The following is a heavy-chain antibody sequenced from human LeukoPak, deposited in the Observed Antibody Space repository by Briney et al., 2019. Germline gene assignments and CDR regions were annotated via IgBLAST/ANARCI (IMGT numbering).Heavy chain of an antibody. CDR2: TYYRSKWKT. D-gene: IGHD2-21*02. CDR1: GDSVSNSTSV. Sequence: SQTLSLTCDISGDSVSNSTSVWNWIRQSPSRGLEWLGRTYYRSKWKTDYALSVRSRIRITTDTSRNQFSLQLNSVTPGDTVVYYCAREGAGAETAFDYWGQGTLVTVSS. CDR3: AREGAGAETAFDY. J-gene: IGHJ4*02. V-gene: IGHV6-1*01.